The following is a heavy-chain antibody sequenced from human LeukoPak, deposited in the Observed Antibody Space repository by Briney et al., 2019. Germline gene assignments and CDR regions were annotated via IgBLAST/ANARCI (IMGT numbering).Heavy chain of an antibody. V-gene: IGHV3-7*01. CDR3: ARCSTSCYSGDY. Sequence: GGSLRLSCAASGFTFSSYWMSWVRQAPGKGLEWVANIKQDGSERYYVDSVKGRFTISGDNAKNSLYLQMNSLRAEDTAVYYCARCSTSCYSGDYWGQGTLVTVSS. CDR1: GFTFSSYW. CDR2: IKQDGSER. J-gene: IGHJ4*02. D-gene: IGHD2-2*02.